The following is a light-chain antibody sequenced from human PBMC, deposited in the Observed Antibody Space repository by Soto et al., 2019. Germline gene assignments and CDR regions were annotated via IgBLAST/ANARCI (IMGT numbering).Light chain of an antibody. CDR2: DVS. CDR3: SSYAGSYIYV. CDR1: SSDVGGYNY. J-gene: IGLJ1*01. V-gene: IGLV2-11*01. Sequence: QSVLTQPRSVSGSPGQSVTISCTGTSSDVGGYNYVSWYQQHPGKAPKLMIYDVSKRPSGVPDRFSGSKSGNTASLTISGLQADDEADYYCSSYAGSYIYVFATGTKVTVL.